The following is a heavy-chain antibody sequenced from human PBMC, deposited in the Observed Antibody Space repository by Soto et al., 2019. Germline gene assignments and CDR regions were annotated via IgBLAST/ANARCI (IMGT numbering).Heavy chain of an antibody. J-gene: IGHJ3*01. CDR1: GFTFSSSE. CDR3: ARRASR. V-gene: IGHV3-48*03. CDR2: IQPSGQPI. D-gene: IGHD1-26*01. Sequence: EVQLVESGGGLLQPGGSLRLSCAASGFTFSSSEMYWVYQAPGKGLEWVSYIQPSGQPIFYADSVKGRFTISRENAKNSLYLQMSSLRAEDSAVDYCARRASRGGQGTMVTVSS.